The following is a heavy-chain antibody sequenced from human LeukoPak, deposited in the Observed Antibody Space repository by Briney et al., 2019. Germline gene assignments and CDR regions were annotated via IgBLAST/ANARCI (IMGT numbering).Heavy chain of an antibody. CDR2: INHSGST. CDR3: ASRPRRTYYYDSSGYYVY. CDR1: GFTFSSYW. Sequence: GSLRLSCAASGFTFSSYWMSWIRQPPGKGLEWIGEINHSGSTNYNPSLKSRVTISVDTSRNQFSLKLSSVTAADTAVYYCASRPRRTYYYDSSGYYVYWGQGTLVTVSS. D-gene: IGHD3-22*01. J-gene: IGHJ4*02. V-gene: IGHV4-34*01.